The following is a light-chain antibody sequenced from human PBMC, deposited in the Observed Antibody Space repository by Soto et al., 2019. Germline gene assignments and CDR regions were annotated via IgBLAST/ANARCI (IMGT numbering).Light chain of an antibody. J-gene: IGKJ1*01. CDR3: QQYESYSWT. V-gene: IGKV1-5*01. CDR1: QSVSNW. Sequence: DIQMTQSPSTLSASVGERVTITCRARQSVSNWLAWYQQKPGKAPKVLIYDVSSLESGVPSRFSGSGSGTEFILTISSLQPDDFATYYCQQYESYSWTFGQGTKVEMK. CDR2: DVS.